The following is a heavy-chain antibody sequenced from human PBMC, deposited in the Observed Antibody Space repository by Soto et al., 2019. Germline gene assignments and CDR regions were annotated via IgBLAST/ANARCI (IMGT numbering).Heavy chain of an antibody. CDR2: IYYSGST. V-gene: IGHV4-39*01. D-gene: IGHD5-18*01. J-gene: IGHJ4*02. CDR3: ARADTAMVTF. Sequence: QLQLQESGPGLVKPSETLSLTCTVSGGSISSSSYYWGWIRQPPGKGLEWIGSIYYSGSTYYNPSLKSRVTISVDTSKFRCSLKLSSVTAADTAVYYCARADTAMVTFWGQGTLVTVSS. CDR1: GGSISSSSYY.